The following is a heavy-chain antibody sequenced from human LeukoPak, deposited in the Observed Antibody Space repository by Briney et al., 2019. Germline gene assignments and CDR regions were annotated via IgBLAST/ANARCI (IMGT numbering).Heavy chain of an antibody. D-gene: IGHD3-22*01. CDR2: IRSKAYGGTT. V-gene: IGHV3-49*04. CDR1: GFTFGDYA. J-gene: IGHJ4*02. CDR3: TSQYYYDSSGYRTRSYYFDY. Sequence: GGSLRLSCTASGFTFGDYAMSWVRQAPGKGLEWVGFIRSKAYGGTTEYAASVKGRFTISRDDSKSIAYLQMNSLKTEDTAVYYCTSQYYYDSSGYRTRSYYFDYWGQGTLVTVSS.